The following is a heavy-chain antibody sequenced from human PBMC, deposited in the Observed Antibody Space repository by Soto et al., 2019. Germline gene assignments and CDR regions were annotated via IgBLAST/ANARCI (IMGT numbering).Heavy chain of an antibody. Sequence: SVKVSCKASGGTFSSYAISWVRQAPGQGLEWMGGIIPIFGTANYAQKFQGRVTITADESTSTAYMELSSLRSEDTAVYYCARSTYYYDSSGYYPGPTFDYWGQGTLVTVSS. J-gene: IGHJ4*02. CDR2: IIPIFGTA. CDR1: GGTFSSYA. V-gene: IGHV1-69*13. D-gene: IGHD3-22*01. CDR3: ARSTYYYDSSGYYPGPTFDY.